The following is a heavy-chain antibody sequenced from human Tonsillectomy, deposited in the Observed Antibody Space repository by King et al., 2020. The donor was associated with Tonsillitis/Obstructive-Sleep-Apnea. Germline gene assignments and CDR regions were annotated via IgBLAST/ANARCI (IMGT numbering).Heavy chain of an antibody. J-gene: IGHJ5*01. Sequence: EVQLVESGGGLVQPGGSLRLSCSASGFSFSSYAMHWVRQAPGKGLEFVSAISTNGGSTYYADSLKGRFTISRDNSKNTLYLQMSSLRAEDSAVYYCGRIMGATLGWFDSWGQGTLVTVSS. D-gene: IGHD1-26*01. CDR3: GRIMGATLGWFDS. V-gene: IGHV3-64D*09. CDR2: ISTNGGST. CDR1: GFSFSSYA.